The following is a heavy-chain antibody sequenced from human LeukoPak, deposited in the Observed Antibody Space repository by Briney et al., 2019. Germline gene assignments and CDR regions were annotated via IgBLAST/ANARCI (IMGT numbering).Heavy chain of an antibody. V-gene: IGHV3-7*05. D-gene: IGHD4-11*01. CDR2: IEGDGSVK. CDR3: ARDSAYSTFDY. CDR1: GFTFSNSW. Sequence: PGGSLRLSCAASGFTFSNSWMAWVRQAPGKGLEWVANIEGDGSVKNYVDSVKGRFTISRDNAKNSLYLQMNSLGAEDTSVYYCARDSAYSTFDYWGQGTLVTVSS. J-gene: IGHJ4*02.